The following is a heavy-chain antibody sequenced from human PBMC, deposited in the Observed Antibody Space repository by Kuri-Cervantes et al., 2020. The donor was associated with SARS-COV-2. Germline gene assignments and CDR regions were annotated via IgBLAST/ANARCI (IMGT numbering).Heavy chain of an antibody. CDR3: AGDRSPQLVFGYYYGMDV. V-gene: IGHV3-30-3*01. CDR1: GFTFSSYA. D-gene: IGHD6-6*01. Sequence: GESLKISCAASGFTFSSYAMHWVRQAPGKGLEWVAVISYDGSNKYYADSVKGRFTISRDNSENTLYLQMNSLRAEDTAVYYCAGDRSPQLVFGYYYGMDVWGQGTTVTVSS. J-gene: IGHJ6*02. CDR2: ISYDGSNK.